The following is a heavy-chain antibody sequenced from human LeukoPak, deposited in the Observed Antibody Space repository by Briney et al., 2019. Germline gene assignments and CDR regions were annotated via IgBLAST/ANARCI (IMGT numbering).Heavy chain of an antibody. CDR2: IYTSGST. J-gene: IGHJ4*02. CDR3: ARSPSPYYYDRASYFDY. D-gene: IGHD3-22*01. CDR1: GGSISSYY. Sequence: SETLSLTCTVSGGSISSYYWSWIRQPPGKGLEWIGYIYTSGSTNYNPSLKSRVTISVDTSKNQFSLELSSVTAADTAVYYCARSPSPYYYDRASYFDYRGQGTLVTVSS. V-gene: IGHV4-4*09.